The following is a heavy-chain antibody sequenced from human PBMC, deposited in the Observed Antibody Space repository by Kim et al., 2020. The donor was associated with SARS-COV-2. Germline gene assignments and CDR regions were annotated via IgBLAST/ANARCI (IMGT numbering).Heavy chain of an antibody. Sequence: SETLSLTCAVYGGSFSGYYWSWIRQPPGKGLEWIGEINHSGSTNYNPSLKSRVTISVDTSKNQFYLKLSSVTAADTAVYYCARGPAGGSYPGGRDYWGQGTLVTVSS. D-gene: IGHD1-26*01. V-gene: IGHV4-34*01. CDR1: GGSFSGYY. CDR3: ARGPAGGSYPGGRDY. J-gene: IGHJ4*02. CDR2: INHSGST.